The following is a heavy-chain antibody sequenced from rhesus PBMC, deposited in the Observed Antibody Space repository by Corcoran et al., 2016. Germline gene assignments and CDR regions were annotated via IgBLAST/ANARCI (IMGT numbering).Heavy chain of an antibody. CDR2: INGNSGST. CDR3: ARGIAAGPGY. J-gene: IGHJ4*01. CDR1: GASISSNW. Sequence: QVQLQESGPGLVKPSETLSLTCTVSGASISSNWWPWIRQPPGKGLEWIGEINGNSGSTNYNPSLKSRVTVSKDASKNQFSLKLSSVTAADTAVYYCARGIAAGPGYWGQGVLVTVSS. V-gene: IGHV4-80*01. D-gene: IGHD6-13*01.